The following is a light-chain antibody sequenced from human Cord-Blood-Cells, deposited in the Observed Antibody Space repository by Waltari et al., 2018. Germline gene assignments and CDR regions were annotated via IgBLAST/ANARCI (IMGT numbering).Light chain of an antibody. CDR3: AAWDDSLSGWV. V-gene: IGLV1-47*01. J-gene: IGLJ3*02. Sequence: QSVLTQPPSASGTPGQRVTISCSGSSSNIGSNYVYWYQQLPGTAPKLLIYRNKQRPSGVPDRFSGSQSGTSASLAISGLRSEDEADYYCAAWDDSLSGWVFGGGTKLTVL. CDR2: RNK. CDR1: SSNIGSNY.